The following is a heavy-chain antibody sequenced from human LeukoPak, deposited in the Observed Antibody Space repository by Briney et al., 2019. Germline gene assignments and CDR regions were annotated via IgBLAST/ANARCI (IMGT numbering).Heavy chain of an antibody. CDR3: TTDKVTQWLVRFGHDAFDI. V-gene: IGHV3-15*01. CDR1: GGSISSYY. Sequence: KASETLSLTCTVSGGSISSYYWSWVRQAPGKGLEWVGRIKSKTDGGTTDYAAPVKGRFTISRDDSKNTLYLQMNSLKTEDTAVYYCTTDKVTQWLVRFGHDAFDIWGQGTMVTVSS. CDR2: IKSKTDGGTT. D-gene: IGHD6-19*01. J-gene: IGHJ3*02.